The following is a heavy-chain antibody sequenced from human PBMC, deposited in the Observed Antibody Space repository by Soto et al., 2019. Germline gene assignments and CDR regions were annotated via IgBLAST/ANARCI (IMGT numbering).Heavy chain of an antibody. D-gene: IGHD3-9*01. CDR1: GGSVNTNKW. J-gene: IGHJ5*02. V-gene: IGHV4-4*02. CDR3: AGQWLTGYGAFDH. CDR2: IHSSGST. Sequence: QVQLQESGPGLVKPSGTLSLTCAVSGGSVNTNKWWSWVRQPPGKGLEWIGDIHSSGSTNYNPSLKSRVTIVVDKSKNQLSVKLTSVTAADTAVYFCAGQWLTGYGAFDHWGQGTLVTVSS.